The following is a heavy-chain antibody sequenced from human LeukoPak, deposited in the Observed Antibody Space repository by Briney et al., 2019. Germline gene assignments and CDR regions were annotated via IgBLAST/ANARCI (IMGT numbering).Heavy chain of an antibody. D-gene: IGHD6-13*01. CDR3: ATDRVAAAGTAGEMVY. Sequence: ASVKVSCKASGYTFTGYYMHWVRQAPGQGLEWMGWINPNSGATNYAQKFQGRVTMTRDTSISTACMELSRLRSEGTAVYYCATDRVAAAGTAGEMVYWGQGTLVTVSS. V-gene: IGHV1-2*02. CDR1: GYTFTGYY. CDR2: INPNSGAT. J-gene: IGHJ4*02.